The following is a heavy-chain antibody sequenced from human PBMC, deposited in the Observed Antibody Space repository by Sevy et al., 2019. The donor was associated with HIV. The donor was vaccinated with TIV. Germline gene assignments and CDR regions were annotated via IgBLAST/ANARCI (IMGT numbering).Heavy chain of an antibody. Sequence: GESLKISCKASGYSFTSNWIGWVRQMPGKGLEWMGIIYPVDSDTRYSPSFQGHVTISVDKSITTAYLQWRSLRASDTGIYYCARRGSGDEFWRGYGSRNPFDIWGQGTLVTVSS. D-gene: IGHD3-3*01. J-gene: IGHJ3*02. V-gene: IGHV5-51*01. CDR3: ARRGSGDEFWRGYGSRNPFDI. CDR2: IYPVDSDT. CDR1: GYSFTSNW.